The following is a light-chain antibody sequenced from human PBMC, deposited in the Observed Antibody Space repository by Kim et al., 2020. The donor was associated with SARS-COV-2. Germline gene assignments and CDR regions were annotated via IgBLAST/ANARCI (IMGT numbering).Light chain of an antibody. J-gene: IGKJ1*01. CDR2: DAS. V-gene: IGKV3-11*01. CDR1: HNIDTS. CDR3: QQRNNWWT. Sequence: SLSPGDRATLSCRASHNIDTSLAWYQQRPGQAPRLLIYDASHRAIGIPPRFSGSGSGTDFTLTISSLEPEDFAVYYCQQRNNWWTFGQGTKVDIK.